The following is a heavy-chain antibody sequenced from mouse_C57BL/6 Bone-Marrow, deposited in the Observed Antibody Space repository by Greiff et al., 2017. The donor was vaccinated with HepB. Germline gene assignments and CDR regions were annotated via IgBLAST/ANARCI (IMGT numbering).Heavy chain of an antibody. V-gene: IGHV5-6*01. D-gene: IGHD1-1*01. CDR3: ARQGNYYGSRGFVY. CDR1: GFTFSSYG. J-gene: IGHJ2*01. CDR2: ISSGGSYT. Sequence: EVNVVESGGDLVKPGGSLKLSCAASGFTFSSYGMSWVRQTPDKRLEWVATISSGGSYTYYPDSVKGRFTISRDNAKNTLYLQMSSLKSEDTAMYYCARQGNYYGSRGFVYWGQGTTLTVSS.